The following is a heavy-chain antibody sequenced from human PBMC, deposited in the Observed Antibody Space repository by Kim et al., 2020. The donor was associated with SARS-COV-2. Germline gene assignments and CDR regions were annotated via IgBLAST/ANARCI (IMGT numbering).Heavy chain of an antibody. Sequence: DSVKGRFTISRDNAKNSLYLQMNSLRAEDTAVYYCARDLLDGSYGKEFDYWGQGTLVTVSS. CDR3: ARDLLDGSYGKEFDY. D-gene: IGHD1-26*01. J-gene: IGHJ4*02. V-gene: IGHV3-21*01.